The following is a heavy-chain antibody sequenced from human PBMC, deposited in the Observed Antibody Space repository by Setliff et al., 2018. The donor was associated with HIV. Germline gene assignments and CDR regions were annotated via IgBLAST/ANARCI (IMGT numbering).Heavy chain of an antibody. CDR1: GGSISSSSYY. D-gene: IGHD3-16*01. CDR2: IYSSGST. V-gene: IGHV4-39*01. J-gene: IGHJ4*02. CDR3: ARGNFNY. Sequence: SETLSLTCTVSGGSISSSSYYWGWIRQPPGKGLEWIGSIYSSGSTYYNPSLKSRVTISVDTSKNQFSLKLSSVTAADTAVYYCARGNFNYWGQGTLVTVSS.